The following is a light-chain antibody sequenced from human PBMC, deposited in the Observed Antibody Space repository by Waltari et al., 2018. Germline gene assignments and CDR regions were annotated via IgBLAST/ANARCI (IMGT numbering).Light chain of an antibody. CDR1: SSDVGGYDY. CDR3: CSYAGSYTHVV. CDR2: DVT. V-gene: IGLV2-11*01. Sequence: QSALTQPRSVSGSPGQSVTISSTGTSSDVGGYDYVSWYHHPPGKAPKLMICDVTKRPSGVPDRFSGSKSGNTASLTISGLQAEDEADYYCCSYAGSYTHVVFGGGTKLTVL. J-gene: IGLJ2*01.